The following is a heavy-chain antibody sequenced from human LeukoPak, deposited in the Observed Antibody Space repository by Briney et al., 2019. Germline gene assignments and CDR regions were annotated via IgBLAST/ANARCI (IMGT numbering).Heavy chain of an antibody. V-gene: IGHV4-39*01. Sequence: SETLSVTCTVSGGSISSSSYYWGWIRQPPGKGVEWMGKFYYIGSTYYNPSLKSRVTISVDTSKNQFSLKLSSVTAADTALYFCARTMHYDVLTGYYMDWFDPWGQGTLVTVSS. CDR2: FYYIGST. CDR3: ARTMHYDVLTGYYMDWFDP. D-gene: IGHD3-9*01. CDR1: GGSISSSSYY. J-gene: IGHJ5*02.